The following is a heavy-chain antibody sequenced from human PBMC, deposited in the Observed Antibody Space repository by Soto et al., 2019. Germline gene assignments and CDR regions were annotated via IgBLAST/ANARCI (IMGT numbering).Heavy chain of an antibody. CDR3: SRQASDFWSGKPQYYMDV. CDR1: GFTFSGSA. CDR2: IRSKGNNYAT. D-gene: IGHD3-3*01. Sequence: EVQLVESGGGVVQPGGSLKLSRAASGFTFSGSAMHCVRQASGEGLEWVGRIRSKGNNYATAYGASLKGGFTISRDDSKNTAYLQMNSLNTEDTAVYYFSRQASDFWSGKPQYYMDVWGKGTTVTVSS. J-gene: IGHJ6*03. V-gene: IGHV3-73*01.